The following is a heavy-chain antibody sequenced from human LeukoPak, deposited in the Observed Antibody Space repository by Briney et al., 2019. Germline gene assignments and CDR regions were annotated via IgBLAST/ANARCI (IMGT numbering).Heavy chain of an antibody. CDR3: ARTLPEQNYDILTGYYLDY. V-gene: IGHV4-34*01. J-gene: IGHJ4*02. CDR2: INHSGST. D-gene: IGHD3-9*01. CDR1: GGSFSGYY. Sequence: SETLSLTCAVYGGSFSGYYWSWIRQPPGKGLEWIGEINHSGSTNYNPSLKSRVTISVNTSKNQFSLKLSSVTAADTAVNYCARTLPEQNYDILTGYYLDYWGQGTLVTVSS.